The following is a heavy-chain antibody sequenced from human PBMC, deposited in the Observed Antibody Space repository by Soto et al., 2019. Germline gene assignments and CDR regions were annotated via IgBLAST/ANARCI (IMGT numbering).Heavy chain of an antibody. CDR1: GGSFSGYY. D-gene: IGHD5-12*01. J-gene: IGHJ4*02. Sequence: PSETLSLTCAVYGGSFSGYYWSWIRQPPGKGLEWIGEINHSGSTNYNPSLKSRVTISVDTSKNQFSLKLSSVTAEDTAVYYCARTLPNVDIVATIVFVWGQGTLVTVSS. CDR2: INHSGST. CDR3: ARTLPNVDIVATIVFV. V-gene: IGHV4-34*01.